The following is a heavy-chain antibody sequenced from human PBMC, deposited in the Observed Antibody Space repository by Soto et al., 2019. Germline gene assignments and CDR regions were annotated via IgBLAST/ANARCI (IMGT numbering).Heavy chain of an antibody. Sequence: PGESLKISCKGSGYSFTSYWIGWVRQMPGKGLEWMGIIYPGDSDTRYNPSFQGQVTISADKSISNAYLQWSSQKASDNAMNYYALFGYSYGYGRYYYYGMDVWGQGTTVTVSS. CDR1: GYSFTSYW. V-gene: IGHV5-51*01. D-gene: IGHD5-18*01. CDR3: ALFGYSYGYGRYYYYGMDV. CDR2: IYPGDSDT. J-gene: IGHJ6*02.